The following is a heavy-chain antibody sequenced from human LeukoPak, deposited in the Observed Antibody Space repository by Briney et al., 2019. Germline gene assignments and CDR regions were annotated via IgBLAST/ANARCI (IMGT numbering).Heavy chain of an antibody. J-gene: IGHJ4*02. CDR2: IIPIFGTA. Sequence: GASVKVSCKASGGTFSSYAISWVRQAPGQGLEWMGGIIPIFGTANYAQKLQGRVTMTTDTSTSTAYMELRSLRSDDTAVYYCARVIAAADVYYFDYWGQGTLVTVSS. D-gene: IGHD6-13*01. CDR1: GGTFSSYA. CDR3: ARVIAAADVYYFDY. V-gene: IGHV1-69*05.